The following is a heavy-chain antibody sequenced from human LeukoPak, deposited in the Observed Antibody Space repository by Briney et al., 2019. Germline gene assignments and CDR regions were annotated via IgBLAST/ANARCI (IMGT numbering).Heavy chain of an antibody. CDR1: SMTFRSHW. CDR2: ISQDGSVT. Sequence: GDSLRLSCAAFSMTFRSHWMSWVRQAPGKGLESVAKISQDGSVTDYMDSVKGRFTISRDNAKNSLYLQMNSLRAEDTAVYYCARSYCSGNSCYSDWYFDLWGRGTLVLVSS. J-gene: IGHJ2*01. D-gene: IGHD2-15*01. CDR3: ARSYCSGNSCYSDWYFDL. V-gene: IGHV3-7*03.